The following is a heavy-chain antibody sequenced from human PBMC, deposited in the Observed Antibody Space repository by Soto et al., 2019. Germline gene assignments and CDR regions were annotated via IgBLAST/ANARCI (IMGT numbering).Heavy chain of an antibody. CDR1: GGSISSSNW. D-gene: IGHD3-10*01. CDR3: ARRWGEGRVDY. J-gene: IGHJ4*02. CDR2: IYHSGST. Sequence: QVQLQESGPGLVKPSGTLSLTCAVSGGSISSSNWWSWVRQPPGKGLQWIGEIYHSGSTNYIPSLRRPVTISVDKSRNKFSLKLSSVTAADTAVYYCARRWGEGRVDYWGQGTLVTVSS. V-gene: IGHV4-4*02.